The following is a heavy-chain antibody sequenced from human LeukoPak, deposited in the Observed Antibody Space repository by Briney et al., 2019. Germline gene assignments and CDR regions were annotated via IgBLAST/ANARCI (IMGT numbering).Heavy chain of an antibody. J-gene: IGHJ4*02. CDR2: ITGSGGST. Sequence: TGGSLRLSCVASEFTFSDYAMSWVRQAPGKGLEWVSAITGSGGSTYYANFVKGRFTISRDNYKNTTYLQMNSLRADDTAVYYCAKWKDCWGQGTLVTVSS. V-gene: IGHV3-23*01. D-gene: IGHD1-1*01. CDR3: AKWKDC. CDR1: EFTFSDYA.